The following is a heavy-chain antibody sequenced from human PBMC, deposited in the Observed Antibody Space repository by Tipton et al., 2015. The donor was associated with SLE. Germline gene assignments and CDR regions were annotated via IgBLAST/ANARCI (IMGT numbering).Heavy chain of an antibody. CDR1: GFTFSSYA. J-gene: IGHJ4*02. D-gene: IGHD6-19*01. Sequence: SLRLSCAASGFTFSSYAMHWVRQAPGKGLEWVAVISYDGSNKYCADSVKGRFTISRDNSKNTLYLQMNSLRAEDTAVYYCARDWGRIYSSGWPDYWGQGTLVTVSS. CDR3: ARDWGRIYSSGWPDY. CDR2: ISYDGSNK. V-gene: IGHV3-30-3*01.